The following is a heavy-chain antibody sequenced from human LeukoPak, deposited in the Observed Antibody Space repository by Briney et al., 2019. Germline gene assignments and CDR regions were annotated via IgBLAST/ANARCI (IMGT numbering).Heavy chain of an antibody. CDR3: GMSGDRVPLQDDVFDV. V-gene: IGHV5-51*01. CDR2: IYPGDSGP. J-gene: IGHJ3*01. Sequence: GESLKISCEVSGSSFTSYCIGWVRPMPGKGLERMGIIYPGDSGPTYSPSFQGQVTISVDKSINTAYLQWSSLQASDTAMYYCGMSGDRVPLQDDVFDVWGQGTMVTVST. CDR1: GSSFTSYC. D-gene: IGHD1-26*01.